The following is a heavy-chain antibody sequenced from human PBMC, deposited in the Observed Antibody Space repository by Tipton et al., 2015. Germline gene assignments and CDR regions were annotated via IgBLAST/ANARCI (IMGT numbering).Heavy chain of an antibody. CDR1: GFTFKNYV. Sequence: GSLRLSCAASGFTFKNYVMTWVRQAPGKGLEWVPAISGSGGSTYYADSVKGRFTISRDNSKNTLYLQMNSLRAEDTAVYYCAKPLGYCSSTSCPTYGMDVWGQGTTVTVSS. CDR2: ISGSGGST. J-gene: IGHJ6*02. V-gene: IGHV3-23*01. CDR3: AKPLGYCSSTSCPTYGMDV. D-gene: IGHD2-2*01.